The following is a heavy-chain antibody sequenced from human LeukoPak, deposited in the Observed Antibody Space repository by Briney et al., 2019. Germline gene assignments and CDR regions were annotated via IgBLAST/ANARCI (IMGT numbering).Heavy chain of an antibody. Sequence: GGSLRLSCAASEFIVSINYMTWVRQAPGKGLEWVSLIYSRGDTKYADSVKGRFTISRDNSKNTLYLQMNSLRAEDTAVYYCARGLVLTYYYFESWGQGTLVTVSS. CDR1: EFIVSINY. V-gene: IGHV3-66*01. CDR3: ARGLVLTYYYFES. J-gene: IGHJ4*02. CDR2: IYSRGDT. D-gene: IGHD2-8*02.